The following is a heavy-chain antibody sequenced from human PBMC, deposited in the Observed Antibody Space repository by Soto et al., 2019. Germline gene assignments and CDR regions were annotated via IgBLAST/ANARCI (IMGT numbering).Heavy chain of an antibody. V-gene: IGHV4-31*11. CDR2: IYYSGST. D-gene: IGHD1-26*01. CDR3: ARDPSSGSYAWLDP. CDR1: GGSISSGGYY. J-gene: IGHJ5*02. Sequence: SETLSLTCAVSGGSISSGGYYWSWIRQHPGKGLEWIGYIYYSGSTYYNPSLKSRVTISVDTSKNQFSLKLSSVTAADTAVYYCARDPSSGSYAWLDPWGQGTLVTVSS.